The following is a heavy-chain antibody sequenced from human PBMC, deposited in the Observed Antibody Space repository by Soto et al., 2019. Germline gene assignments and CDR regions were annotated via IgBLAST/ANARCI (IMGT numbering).Heavy chain of an antibody. CDR2: INSDGSST. J-gene: IGHJ6*02. CDR3: ARDGKSRQLDYYGMDV. CDR1: GFTFSSYW. D-gene: IGHD6-13*01. V-gene: IGHV3-74*01. Sequence: GGSLRLSCAASGFTFSSYWMHWVRQAPGKGLVWVSRINSDGSSTSYADSVKGRFTISRDNAKNTLYLQMNSLRAEDTAVYYCARDGKSRQLDYYGMDVWGQGTTVTVSS.